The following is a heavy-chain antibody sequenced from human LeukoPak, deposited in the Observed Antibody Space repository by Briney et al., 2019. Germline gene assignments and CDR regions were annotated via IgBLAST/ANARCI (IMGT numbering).Heavy chain of an antibody. CDR3: ARQGGGDYVPFGRRNPLPPLDY. J-gene: IGHJ4*02. CDR1: GYTFTSYA. CDR2: INAGDGNT. D-gene: IGHD4-17*01. V-gene: IGHV1-3*01. Sequence: GASVKVSCKASGYTFTSYAMHWVRQAPGQRLEWMGWINAGDGNTKYSQKFQGRVTITRDTSASTAYMELSSLRSEDTAVYYCARQGGGDYVPFGRRNPLPPLDYWGQGTLVTVSS.